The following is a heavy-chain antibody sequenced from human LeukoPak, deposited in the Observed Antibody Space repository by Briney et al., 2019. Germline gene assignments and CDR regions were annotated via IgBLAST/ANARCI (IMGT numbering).Heavy chain of an antibody. D-gene: IGHD3-10*01. J-gene: IGHJ4*02. CDR2: IYTGGST. CDR1: GFTVSSNC. CDR3: ARGSGNSFDY. V-gene: IGHV3-66*01. Sequence: AGGSLRLSCAASGFTVSSNCMSWVRQAPGKGLEWVSVIYTGGSTYYADSVKGRFTISRDNSKNTLYLQMNSLRAEDTAVYYCARGSGNSFDYWGQGALVTVSS.